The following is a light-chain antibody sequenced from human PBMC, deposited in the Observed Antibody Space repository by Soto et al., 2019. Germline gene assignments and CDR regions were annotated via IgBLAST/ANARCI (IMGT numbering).Light chain of an antibody. CDR3: QPYNNYPLT. J-gene: IGKJ4*01. V-gene: IGKV3-15*01. CDR2: ETS. Sequence: EVVMRQSPATLSVSPGEGATISCRASQGIGDTLAWYQHKPGKTPRLLIYETSTMATGVPTRFSGSRSGAEFTLTISSLQSEDFAAYYCQPYNNYPLTFGGGTKVEIK. CDR1: QGIGDT.